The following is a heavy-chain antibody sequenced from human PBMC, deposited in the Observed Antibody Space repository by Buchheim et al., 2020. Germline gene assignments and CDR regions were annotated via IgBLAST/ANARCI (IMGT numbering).Heavy chain of an antibody. V-gene: IGHV3-30*18. CDR1: GFTFSRYH. CDR3: AKDRSYCSGGSCPNYFDY. CDR2: ISYDGCHK. D-gene: IGHD2-15*01. Sequence: QVQLVESGGGVVQPGRSLRLSCAASGFTFSRYHMHWVRQAPGKGLEWLAVISYDGCHKYHADSVKGRLTISRDNSKNTLYLQMNSLRAEDTAVYYCAKDRSYCSGGSCPNYFDYWGQGTL. J-gene: IGHJ4*02.